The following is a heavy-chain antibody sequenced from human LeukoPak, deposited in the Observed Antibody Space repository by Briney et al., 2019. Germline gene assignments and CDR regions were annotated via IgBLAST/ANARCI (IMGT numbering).Heavy chain of an antibody. D-gene: IGHD3-10*01. J-gene: IGHJ4*02. Sequence: GGSLRLSCAASGFTFSSYAMSWVRQAPGKGLEWVSAISGSGGSTYYADSVKGRFTISRDSSKNTLYLQMNSLRAEDTAVYYCAKVMAVVRGALDYWGQGTLVTVSS. CDR2: ISGSGGST. CDR1: GFTFSSYA. V-gene: IGHV3-23*01. CDR3: AKVMAVVRGALDY.